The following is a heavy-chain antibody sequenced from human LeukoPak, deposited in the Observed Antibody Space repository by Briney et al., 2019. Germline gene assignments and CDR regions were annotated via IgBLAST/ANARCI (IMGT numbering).Heavy chain of an antibody. Sequence: GGSLRLSCAASGFTFSSYGMHWVRQAPGKGLEWVAVISYDGSNKYYADSVKGRFTISRDNSKNTLYLQMNSLRAEDTAVYYCAKDRIKWIQLWLRDGGFDYWGQGTLVTVSS. CDR2: ISYDGSNK. CDR3: AKDRIKWIQLWLRDGGFDY. J-gene: IGHJ4*02. D-gene: IGHD5-18*01. CDR1: GFTFSSYG. V-gene: IGHV3-30*18.